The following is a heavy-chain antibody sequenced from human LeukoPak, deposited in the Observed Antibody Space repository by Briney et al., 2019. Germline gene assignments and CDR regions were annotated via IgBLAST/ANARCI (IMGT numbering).Heavy chain of an antibody. Sequence: ESLKISCKGSGYSFTSYWIGWVRQMPGKGLEWMGIIYPGDSDTRYSPSFQGQVTISADKSISTAYLQWSSLKASDTAMYCCARRGTMTTVTPVAFDIWGQGTMVTVSS. CDR1: GYSFTSYW. V-gene: IGHV5-51*01. CDR3: ARRGTMTTVTPVAFDI. J-gene: IGHJ3*02. D-gene: IGHD4-17*01. CDR2: IYPGDSDT.